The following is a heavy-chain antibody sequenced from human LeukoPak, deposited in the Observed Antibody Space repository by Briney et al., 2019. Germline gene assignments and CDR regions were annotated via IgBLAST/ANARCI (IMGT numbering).Heavy chain of an antibody. CDR1: GGSISSYH. Sequence: SETLSLTCTVSGGSISSYHWTWIRQPPGEGLDWIGHIYNSGSTNYNHSLRGRVTISLDTSKNQVSLKLSSVTAADTAMYYCARKDGDGWGQGTLVTVSS. J-gene: IGHJ4*02. D-gene: IGHD5-24*01. CDR3: ARKDGDG. V-gene: IGHV4-59*01. CDR2: IYNSGST.